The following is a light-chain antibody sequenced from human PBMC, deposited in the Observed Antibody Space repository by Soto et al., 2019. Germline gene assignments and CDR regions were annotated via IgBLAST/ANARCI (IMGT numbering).Light chain of an antibody. Sequence: EIVMTQSPATLSVSPGERATLSCRASQSISSRLAWYQQKPGQAPRLLISDASTRATGVPARFSGSGSGTEFSLTISGLQSEDSAVYYCQQYNNWPPITFGPGTRLEIK. CDR3: QQYNNWPPIT. CDR2: DAS. CDR1: QSISSR. J-gene: IGKJ5*01. V-gene: IGKV3-15*01.